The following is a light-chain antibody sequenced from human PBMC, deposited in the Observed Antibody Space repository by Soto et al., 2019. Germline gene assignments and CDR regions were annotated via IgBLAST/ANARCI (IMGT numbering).Light chain of an antibody. CDR1: SSDIGRYNY. V-gene: IGLV2-14*01. CDR2: EVN. J-gene: IGLJ1*01. CDR3: TSCITANTRCV. Sequence: QSALTQPASVSGSPGQSITISCTGTSSDIGRYNYVSWFQQHPGKVPKLVIFEVNYRPSGVSDRFSGSKSGNTASLTITELQAEEEADYYCTSCITANTRCVFGSGTKVTVL.